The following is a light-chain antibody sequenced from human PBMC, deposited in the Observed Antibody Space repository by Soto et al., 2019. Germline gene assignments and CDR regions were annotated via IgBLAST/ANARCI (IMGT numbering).Light chain of an antibody. V-gene: IGKV3-20*01. CDR3: QQYGSSPWT. J-gene: IGKJ1*01. Sequence: EIVLTQSPGTLSLSTGERATLSCRASQSVSISYFAWYQQRFGQAPRLLSYGASSRATGIPDRFSGSGSGTDFTLTISRLEPEDFAVYYCQQYGSSPWTFGQGTKVEIK. CDR2: GAS. CDR1: QSVSISY.